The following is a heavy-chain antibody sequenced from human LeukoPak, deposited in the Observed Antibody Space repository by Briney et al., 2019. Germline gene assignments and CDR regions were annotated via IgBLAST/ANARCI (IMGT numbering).Heavy chain of an antibody. V-gene: IGHV4-30-2*01. D-gene: IGHD3-22*01. J-gene: IGHJ4*02. CDR3: ARLYAVVTRFFDY. Sequence: SETLSLTCAVSGGSISSGGYSWSWIRQPPGKGLEWIGYIYHSGSTYYNPSLKSRVTISVDRSKNQFSLKPSSVTAADTAVYFCARLYAVVTRFFDYWGQGSLVTVSS. CDR2: IYHSGST. CDR1: GGSISSGGYS.